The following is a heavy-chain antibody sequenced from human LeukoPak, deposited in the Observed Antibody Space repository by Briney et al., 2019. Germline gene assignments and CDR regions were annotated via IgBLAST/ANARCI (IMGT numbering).Heavy chain of an antibody. D-gene: IGHD3-3*01. CDR1: GYTFTSYY. Sequence: ASVKVSCNASGYTFTSYYMHWVRQAPGQGLEWMGIINPSGGSTSYAQKFQGRVTMTRDTSTSTVYMELSSLRSEDTAVYYCARDLEWLPNYYYYGMDVWGQGTTVTVSS. J-gene: IGHJ6*02. CDR2: INPSGGST. CDR3: ARDLEWLPNYYYYGMDV. V-gene: IGHV1-46*01.